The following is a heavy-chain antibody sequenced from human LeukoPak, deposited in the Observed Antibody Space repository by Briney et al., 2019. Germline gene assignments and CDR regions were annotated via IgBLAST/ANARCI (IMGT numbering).Heavy chain of an antibody. J-gene: IGHJ4*02. CDR3: AKYGSGTYYNGLY. D-gene: IGHD3-10*01. V-gene: IGHV3-23*01. CDR1: GFSFNIYW. CDR2: ISVSGGST. Sequence: GGSLRLSCAASGFSFNIYWMSWVRQAPGKGLQWVSTISVSGGSTYYADSVKGRFTISRDTSKSTLYLQMNGLRDEDTAVYYCAKYGSGTYYNGLYWGQGTLVTVSS.